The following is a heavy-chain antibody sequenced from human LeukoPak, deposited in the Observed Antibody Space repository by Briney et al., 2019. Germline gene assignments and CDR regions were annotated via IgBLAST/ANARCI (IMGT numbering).Heavy chain of an antibody. J-gene: IGHJ5*02. CDR3: AKERTRVTGGWT. V-gene: IGHV3-30*02. Sequence: GGSLRLSCAASGFTFSSYGIHWVRQAPGKGLEWVTFIRYDGNNKYYADSVKGRFTISRDNSKNTVYLQMNSLRAEDTAVYYCAKERTRVTGGWTWGQGTLVTVSS. CDR1: GFTFSSYG. CDR2: IRYDGNNK. D-gene: IGHD2-21*02.